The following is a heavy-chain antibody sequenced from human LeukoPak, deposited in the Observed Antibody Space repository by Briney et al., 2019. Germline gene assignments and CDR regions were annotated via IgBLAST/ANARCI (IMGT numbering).Heavy chain of an antibody. V-gene: IGHV4-4*07. J-gene: IGHJ4*02. Sequence: SETLSLTCTVSGGSISSYYWSWIRQPAGKGLEWIGRIYTSGSTNYNPSLKSRVTMSVDTSKNQFSLKLSSVTAADTAVYYCARESLLRFGELLWAFDYWGQGTLVTVSS. CDR3: ARESLLRFGELLWAFDY. CDR2: IYTSGST. CDR1: GGSISSYY. D-gene: IGHD3-10*01.